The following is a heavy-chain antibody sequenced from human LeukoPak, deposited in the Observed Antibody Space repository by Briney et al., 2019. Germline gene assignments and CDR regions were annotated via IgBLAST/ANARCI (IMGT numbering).Heavy chain of an antibody. D-gene: IGHD3-22*01. J-gene: IGHJ4*02. CDR2: IHPSGTL. V-gene: IGHV4-31*03. CDR1: GASFSSGDQY. Sequence: SETLSLTCTVSGASFSSGDQYWNWIRQSPGKGLEWIGSIHPSGTLYNNPSLESRVTMSMDTSKNQFSLNLNSVAAADTAVYFCSRGLDSRKLGYWGQGTLVTVSS. CDR3: SRGLDSRKLGY.